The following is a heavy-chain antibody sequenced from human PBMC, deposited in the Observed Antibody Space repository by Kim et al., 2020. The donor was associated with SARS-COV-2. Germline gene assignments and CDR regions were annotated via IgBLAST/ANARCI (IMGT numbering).Heavy chain of an antibody. Sequence: GGSLRLSCAASGFTFSNFWMHWVRQAPGTGLMWVSCITNDRSAIIYADSVKGRFTISRDNAKSTLYLQMNSLRVEDTAVYYCVRGSGNVGFGMRVWGRGTTVTVSS. V-gene: IGHV3-74*01. CDR1: GFTFSNFW. CDR2: ITNDRSAI. CDR3: VRGSGNVGFGMRV. J-gene: IGHJ6*02. D-gene: IGHD2-15*01.